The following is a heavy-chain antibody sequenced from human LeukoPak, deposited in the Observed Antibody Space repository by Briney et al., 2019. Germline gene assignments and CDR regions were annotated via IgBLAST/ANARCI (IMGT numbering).Heavy chain of an antibody. V-gene: IGHV3-13*01. Sequence: GGSLRLSCAASGFTFSSYDMHWVRQATGKGLEWVSAIGTAGDTYYPGSVKGRFTISRENAKISLYLQMNSLRAGDTAVYYCARAPGYCSSTSCYSLDYWGQGTLVTVSS. D-gene: IGHD2-2*01. CDR1: GFTFSSYD. CDR2: IGTAGDT. J-gene: IGHJ4*02. CDR3: ARAPGYCSSTSCYSLDY.